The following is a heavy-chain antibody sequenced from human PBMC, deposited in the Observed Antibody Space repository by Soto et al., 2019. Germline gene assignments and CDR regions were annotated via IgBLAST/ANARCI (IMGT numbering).Heavy chain of an antibody. D-gene: IGHD2-2*01. CDR2: MNPNSGNT. Sequence: ASVNVSCKASGDTVTFTSSDINRVRQVTGQGLEWVGWMNPNSGNTGYAQKFQGRVTMTRNTSISTAYMELSSLRSEDTAVYYCARATVVRQYYYSFYMDVWGTGTRVTVCS. CDR1: GDTVTFTSSD. J-gene: IGHJ6*03. V-gene: IGHV1-8*01. CDR3: ARATVVRQYYYSFYMDV.